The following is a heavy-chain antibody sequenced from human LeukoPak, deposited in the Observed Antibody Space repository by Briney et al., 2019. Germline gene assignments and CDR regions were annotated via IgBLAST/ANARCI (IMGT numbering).Heavy chain of an antibody. D-gene: IGHD6-19*01. CDR1: GYTFTSYY. CDR3: ARDLFSSGYKGPYYFDY. J-gene: IGHJ4*02. V-gene: IGHV1-46*01. CDR2: INPSGGST. Sequence: GASVKVSCKASGYTFTSYYMHWVRQAPGQGLEWMGIINPSGGSTSYAQKFQGRVTMTRDTSTSTVYMELSSLRSEDTAVYYCARDLFSSGYKGPYYFDYWDQGTLVTVSS.